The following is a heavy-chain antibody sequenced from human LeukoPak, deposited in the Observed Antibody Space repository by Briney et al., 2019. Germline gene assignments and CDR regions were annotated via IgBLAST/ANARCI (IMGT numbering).Heavy chain of an antibody. CDR1: GGSVSGHY. J-gene: IGHJ5*02. CDR3: ARRRWLQLFWFDP. V-gene: IGHV4-34*01. D-gene: IGHD5-24*01. CDR2: IYHSGST. Sequence: SETLSLTCAVYGGSVSGHYWSWIRQPPGKGLEWIGQIYHSGSTNYNPSLKSRLTISVDTSKNQFSLKLSSVSAADTAVYYCARRRWLQLFWFDPWGQGTLVTVSS.